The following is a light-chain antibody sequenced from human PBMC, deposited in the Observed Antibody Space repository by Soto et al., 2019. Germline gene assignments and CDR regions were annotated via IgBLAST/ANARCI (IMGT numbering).Light chain of an antibody. V-gene: IGKV3D-15*01. CDR1: QSIANN. J-gene: IGKJ1*01. CDR3: HQYNNWPQT. Sequence: EIVMTQSPDTLSLSPGETATLSCRASQSIANNLAWYQQKPGQPPSLLFSGASPRATGIPARFSASRSGTDFTLTISSLQSEDFAVYYCHQYNNWPQTFGQGTKVQI. CDR2: GAS.